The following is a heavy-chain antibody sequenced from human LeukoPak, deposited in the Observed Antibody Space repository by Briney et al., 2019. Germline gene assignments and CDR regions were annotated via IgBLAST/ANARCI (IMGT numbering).Heavy chain of an antibody. V-gene: IGHV3-13*01. CDR3: ARALPHRYGDYFHTTRNYYGMDV. J-gene: IGHJ6*02. D-gene: IGHD4-17*01. Sequence: GGSLRLSCAASGFTFSSYSMFWVRQATGKGLEWVSAIATAGDTYYPGSVKGRFTISRENAKNSLYLQMNSLRAEDTAMYYCARALPHRYGDYFHTTRNYYGMDVWGQGTTVTVSS. CDR2: IATAGDT. CDR1: GFTFSSYS.